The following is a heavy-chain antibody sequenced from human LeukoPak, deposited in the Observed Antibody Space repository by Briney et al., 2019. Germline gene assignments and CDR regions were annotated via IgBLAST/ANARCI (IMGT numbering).Heavy chain of an antibody. D-gene: IGHD6-13*01. J-gene: IGHJ3*02. CDR2: IPGSGHNR. CDR3: AKPTTMVYQHDAFDI. CDR1: GFTFSSYA. Sequence: GGSLRLSCAASGFTFSSYAVSWVRQAPGKGLEWVSAIPGSGHNRYYADSVKGRFTISTDNSKNTLYLQMNSLRAEDTAIYYCAKPTTMVYQHDAFDIWGQGTMVTVFS. V-gene: IGHV3-23*01.